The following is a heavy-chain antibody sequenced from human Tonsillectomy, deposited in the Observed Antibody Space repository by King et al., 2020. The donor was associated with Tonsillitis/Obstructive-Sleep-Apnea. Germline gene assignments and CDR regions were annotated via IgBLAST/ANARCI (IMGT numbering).Heavy chain of an antibody. J-gene: IGHJ6*03. CDR3: ARGPTAAASFYYYMDV. V-gene: IGHV4-59*01. D-gene: IGHD6-13*01. CDR1: GGSISSYY. CDR2: IYYTGDT. Sequence: QMQLQESGPGLVKPSQTLSLTCTVSGGSISSYYWNWIRQSPGKGLEWIGYIYYTGDTDYNPSLKSRVTISIDTSKNQFSLKLSSVTAADTAVYYCARGPTAAASFYYYMDVWGIGTTVTVSS.